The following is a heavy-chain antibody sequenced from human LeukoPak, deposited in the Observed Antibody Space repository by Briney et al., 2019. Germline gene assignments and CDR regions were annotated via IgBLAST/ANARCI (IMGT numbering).Heavy chain of an antibody. D-gene: IGHD6-13*01. Sequence: SETLSLTCTVSGGSISSYYRNWIRQPPGKGLEWIWYIYYSGSTNYNPSLKSRGTISLDTSKNQFSLKLSSVTAADTAIYYCARGVAAAATGDYFDYWGQGTLVTVSS. CDR1: GGSISSYY. J-gene: IGHJ4*02. CDR2: IYYSGST. CDR3: ARGVAAAATGDYFDY. V-gene: IGHV4-59*08.